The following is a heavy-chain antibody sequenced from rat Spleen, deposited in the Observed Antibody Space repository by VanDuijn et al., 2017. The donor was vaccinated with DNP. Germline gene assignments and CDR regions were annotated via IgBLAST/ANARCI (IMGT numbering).Heavy chain of an antibody. CDR3: SRGGGALDA. Sequence: QVQLKESGPGLVQPSQTLSLTCTVSGFSLTDYSVHWVRQPPGKGLEWRGRIRSGGSTEYNSALKSRLSISRDTSKSQVFLKMNSLQTEDTAIYFCSRGGGALDAWGQGTSVTVSS. D-gene: IGHD1-11*01. V-gene: IGHV2-19*01. J-gene: IGHJ4*01. CDR2: IRSGGST. CDR1: GFSLTDYS.